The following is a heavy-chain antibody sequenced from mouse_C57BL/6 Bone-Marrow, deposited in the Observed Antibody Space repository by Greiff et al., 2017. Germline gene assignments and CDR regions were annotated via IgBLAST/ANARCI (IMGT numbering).Heavy chain of an antibody. CDR3: TRGGDYWYFDV. J-gene: IGHJ1*03. V-gene: IGHV1-15*01. CDR2: IDPETGGT. Sequence: QVQLQQSGAELVRPGASVTLSCKASGYTFTDYEMHWVKQTPVHGLEWIGAIDPETGGTAYNQKFKGKAILTADKSSSTAYMELRSLTSEDSAVYCGTRGGDYWYFDVWGTGTTVTVSA. CDR1: GYTFTDYE.